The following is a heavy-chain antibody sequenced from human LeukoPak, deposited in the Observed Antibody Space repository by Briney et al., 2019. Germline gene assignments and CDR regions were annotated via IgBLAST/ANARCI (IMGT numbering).Heavy chain of an antibody. CDR1: GFTFSNAW. CDR3: ANDGCSSTSCYRVMGY. J-gene: IGHJ4*02. Sequence: PGGSLRLSCAASGFTFSNAWMSWVRQAPGKGLEWVGRIKSKTDGGTTDYGAPVKGRFTISRDNSKNTLYLQMNSLRAEDTAVYYCANDGCSSTSCYRVMGYWGQGTLVTVSS. D-gene: IGHD2-2*01. CDR2: IKSKTDGGTT. V-gene: IGHV3-15*01.